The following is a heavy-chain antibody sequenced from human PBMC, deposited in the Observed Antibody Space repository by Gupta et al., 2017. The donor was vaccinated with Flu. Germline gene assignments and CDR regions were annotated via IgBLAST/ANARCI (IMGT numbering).Heavy chain of an antibody. CDR1: GFTFSGSA. D-gene: IGHD1-1*01. V-gene: IGHV3-73*01. CDR2: IRSKANSYAT. Sequence: EVQLVQPGGGLVQPGGSLRLSCAAPGFTFSGSAMHWARQASGKGLEWVGRIRSKANSYATAYAASVKGRFTISRDDSKNTAYLQMNSLKTEDTAVYYCTRGLERRPYAFDIWGQGTMVTVSS. CDR3: TRGLERRPYAFDI. J-gene: IGHJ3*02.